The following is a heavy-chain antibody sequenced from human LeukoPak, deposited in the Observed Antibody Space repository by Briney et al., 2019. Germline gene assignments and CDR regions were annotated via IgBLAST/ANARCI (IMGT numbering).Heavy chain of an antibody. Sequence: GRSLRLSCAASGFTFSSYGMHWVRQAPGKGLEWVAVIWYDGSNKYYADSVKGRFTISRDNSKNTLYLQMNSLRAEDTAVYYCAREGSAGSPHFDYWGQGTLVTVSS. CDR1: GFTFSSYG. V-gene: IGHV3-33*01. CDR2: IWYDGSNK. D-gene: IGHD6-13*01. CDR3: AREGSAGSPHFDY. J-gene: IGHJ4*02.